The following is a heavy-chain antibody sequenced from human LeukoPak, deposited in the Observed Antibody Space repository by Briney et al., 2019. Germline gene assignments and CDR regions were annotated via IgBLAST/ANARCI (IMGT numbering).Heavy chain of an antibody. J-gene: IGHJ4*02. CDR3: ARDHPKFGYYDSSVPSYYFDY. V-gene: IGHV3-30-3*01. Sequence: PGGSLRLSCAASGFTFSSYAMHWVRQAPGKGLEWVAVISYDGSNKYYADSVKGRFTISRDNSKNTLYLQMNSLRAEDTAVYYCARDHPKFGYYDSSVPSYYFDYWGQGTLVTVSS. CDR1: GFTFSSYA. CDR2: ISYDGSNK. D-gene: IGHD3-22*01.